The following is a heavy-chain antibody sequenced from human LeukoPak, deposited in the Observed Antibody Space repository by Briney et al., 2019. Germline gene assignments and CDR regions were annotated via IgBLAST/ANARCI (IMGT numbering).Heavy chain of an antibody. CDR2: ISAYNSNT. CDR1: GYTFTSYG. V-gene: IGHV1-18*01. D-gene: IGHD2-2*01. Sequence: GASVKVSYKASGYTFTSYGISWVRQAPGQGLEWMGWISAYNSNTNSAQKLQGRVTMTTDTSTSTAYMELKSLRSDDTAVYYCAREDCSSTSCYPGDYWGQGTLVIVSS. J-gene: IGHJ4*02. CDR3: AREDCSSTSCYPGDY.